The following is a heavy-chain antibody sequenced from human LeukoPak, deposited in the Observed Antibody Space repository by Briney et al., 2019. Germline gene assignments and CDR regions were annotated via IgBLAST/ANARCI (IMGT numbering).Heavy chain of an antibody. J-gene: IGHJ4*02. V-gene: IGHV1-46*01. CDR2: INPSGGST. Sequence: ASVKVSCTASGYTFTSYYMHWVRQAPGQGLEWMGVINPSGGSTSYAQKFQGRVTMTRDTSTSTVYMELSSLRSEDTAVYYCARGIVVVPAAPRGFDYWGQGTLVTVSS. CDR1: GYTFTSYY. D-gene: IGHD2-2*01. CDR3: ARGIVVVPAAPRGFDY.